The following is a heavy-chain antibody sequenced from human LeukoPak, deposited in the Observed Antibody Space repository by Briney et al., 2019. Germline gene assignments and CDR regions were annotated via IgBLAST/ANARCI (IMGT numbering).Heavy chain of an antibody. D-gene: IGHD5-18*01. CDR1: GFTFSSYA. V-gene: IGHV3-23*01. J-gene: IGHJ6*03. Sequence: PGGSLRLSCAASGFTFSSYAMSWVRQAPGKGLEWVSAISGSGGSTYYADSVKGRFTISRDNSKNTLYLQMNSLRAEDTAVYYCAKVGEVDTAMVTHLSYYYYMDVWGKGTTVTVSS. CDR3: AKVGEVDTAMVTHLSYYYYMDV. CDR2: ISGSGGST.